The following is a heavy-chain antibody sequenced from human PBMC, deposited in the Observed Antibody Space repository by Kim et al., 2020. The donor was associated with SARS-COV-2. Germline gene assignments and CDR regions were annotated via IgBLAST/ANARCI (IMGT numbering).Heavy chain of an antibody. V-gene: IGHV3-7*01. D-gene: IGHD2-21*01. J-gene: IGHJ4*02. CDR2: INEDGGAK. Sequence: GGSLRLSCAASGFTFSTYWMSWVRQAPGKGLEWVANINEDGGAKNYVDSVKGRFTISRDNAKNSLSLQMDSLTAEDTAVYYCVRGPLVLTPGCDWGQRTLVTFSS. CDR1: GFTFSTYW. CDR3: VRGPLVLTPGCD.